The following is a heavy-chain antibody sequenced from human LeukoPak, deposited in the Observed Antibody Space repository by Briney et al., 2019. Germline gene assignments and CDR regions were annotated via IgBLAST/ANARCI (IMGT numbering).Heavy chain of an antibody. V-gene: IGHV4-39*07. J-gene: IGHJ4*02. D-gene: IGHD2-15*01. Sequence: SETLSLTCTVSGGSISSSSYFWGWIRQPPGKGLEWIGSVYDSGSTYYNPSLKSRVTISVDTSKNQFSLKVNSVTAADTAVYYCARAPVGGSYYDSWGQGALVTVSS. CDR2: VYDSGST. CDR3: ARAPVGGSYYDS. CDR1: GGSISSSSYF.